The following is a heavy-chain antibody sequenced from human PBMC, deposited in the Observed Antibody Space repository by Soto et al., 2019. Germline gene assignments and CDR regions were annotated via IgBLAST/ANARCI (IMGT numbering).Heavy chain of an antibody. J-gene: IGHJ4*02. D-gene: IGHD2-15*01. V-gene: IGHV3-74*01. CDR1: GFTFSSYW. Sequence: EVQLVESGGGLVQPGGSLRLSCAASGFTFSSYWMHWVRQAPGKGLVWVSRINSDGSSTSYADSVKGRFTISRDNAKNTLYLQMNSLRPEDKAVYYCASVYCSGGSCYHLDQWGQGTPVTVSS. CDR2: INSDGSST. CDR3: ASVYCSGGSCYHLDQ.